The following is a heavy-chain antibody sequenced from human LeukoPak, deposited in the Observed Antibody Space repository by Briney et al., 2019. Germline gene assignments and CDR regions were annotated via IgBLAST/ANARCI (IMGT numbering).Heavy chain of an antibody. V-gene: IGHV3-30*04. CDR2: ISYDGSNK. Sequence: GGSLRLSCAASGFIFSSYAMHWVRQAPGKGLEWVAVISYDGSNKYYADSVKGRFTISRDNAKNSLSLQMNSLRAEDTAVYYCARETPQSSSWTAFDYWGQGTLVTVS. CDR1: GFIFSSYA. D-gene: IGHD6-13*01. CDR3: ARETPQSSSWTAFDY. J-gene: IGHJ4*02.